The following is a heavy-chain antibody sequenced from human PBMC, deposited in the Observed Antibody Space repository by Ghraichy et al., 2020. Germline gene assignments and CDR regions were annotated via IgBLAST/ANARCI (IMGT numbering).Heavy chain of an antibody. J-gene: IGHJ6*02. V-gene: IGHV4-34*01. CDR2: INHSGST. Sequence: SETLSLTCAVYGGSFSGYYWSWIRQPPGKGLEWIGEINHSGSTNYNPSLKSRVTISVDTSKNQFSLKLSSVTAADTAVYYCARGRRDANYGSGRTNYYYYGMDVWGQGTTVTVSS. D-gene: IGHD3-10*01. CDR1: GGSFSGYY. CDR3: ARGRRDANYGSGRTNYYYYGMDV.